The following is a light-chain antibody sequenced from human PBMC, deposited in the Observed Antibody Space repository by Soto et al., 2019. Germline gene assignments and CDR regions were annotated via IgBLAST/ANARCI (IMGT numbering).Light chain of an antibody. CDR2: GAS. V-gene: IGKV3-20*01. CDR3: QLYSRSPRQIT. CDR1: ETVSSSY. J-gene: IGKJ5*01. Sequence: DIVLTQSPGTLSLSPGERATLSCRASETVSSSYLAWYQQKPGQAPRLLIYGASSRATGIPDRFSGSGSGTDFTLTISRLEPEDFAVYYCQLYSRSPRQITFGQGTRLEIK.